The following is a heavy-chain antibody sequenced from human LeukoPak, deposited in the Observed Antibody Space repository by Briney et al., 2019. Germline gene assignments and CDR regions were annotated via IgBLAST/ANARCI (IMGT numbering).Heavy chain of an antibody. Sequence: WETLSLPCTVLGGPIRGYYRSWIRQPPGKGLEWIGYIYYSGRTNYNPSLKSRVTISVDTSKNQFSLKLSSVTAADTAVYCWARVHGDYVDHWGQGTLVTVSS. CDR1: GGPIRGYY. CDR2: IYYSGRT. CDR3: ARVHGDYVDH. J-gene: IGHJ4*02. V-gene: IGHV4-59*01. D-gene: IGHD4-17*01.